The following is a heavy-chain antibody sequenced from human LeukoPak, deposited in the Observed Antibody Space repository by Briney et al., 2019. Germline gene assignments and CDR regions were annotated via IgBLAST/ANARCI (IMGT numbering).Heavy chain of an antibody. J-gene: IGHJ3*02. CDR1: GGSISSYY. CDR3: ARVLMAYSSSWYKIYAFDI. Sequence: PSETLSLTCTVSGGSISSYYWSWIRQPAGKGLEWIGRIYTSGSTNYNPSLKSRVTMSVDTSKNQFSLKLSSVTAADTAVYYCARVLMAYSSSWYKIYAFDIWGQGTMVTVSS. D-gene: IGHD6-13*01. CDR2: IYTSGST. V-gene: IGHV4-4*07.